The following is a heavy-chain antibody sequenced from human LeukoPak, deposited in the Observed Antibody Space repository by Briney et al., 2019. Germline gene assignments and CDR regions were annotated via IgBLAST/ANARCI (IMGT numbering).Heavy chain of an antibody. J-gene: IGHJ3*02. CDR2: IRSKANSYAT. Sequence: PGGSLRLSCAASGFTFSGSAMHWVRQASGKGLEWVGRIRSKANSYATAYAASVKGRFTISRDDSKNTAYLQMNSLKTEDTAVYYCTRPLVQLWADDAFDIWGQGTMVTVSS. CDR3: TRPLVQLWADDAFDI. D-gene: IGHD5-18*01. V-gene: IGHV3-73*01. CDR1: GFTFSGSA.